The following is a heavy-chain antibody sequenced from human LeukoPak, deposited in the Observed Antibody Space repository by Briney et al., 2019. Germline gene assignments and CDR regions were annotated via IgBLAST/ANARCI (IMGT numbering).Heavy chain of an antibody. D-gene: IGHD3-10*01. CDR2: IYHSGST. Sequence: SETLSLTCTVSGGSISSYYWSWIRQPPGKGLEWIGYIYHSGSTYYNPSLKSRVTISVDRSKNQFSLKLSSVTAADTAVYYCARHYGSGSSIDYWGQGTLVTVSS. J-gene: IGHJ4*02. CDR3: ARHYGSGSSIDY. CDR1: GGSISSYY. V-gene: IGHV4-59*12.